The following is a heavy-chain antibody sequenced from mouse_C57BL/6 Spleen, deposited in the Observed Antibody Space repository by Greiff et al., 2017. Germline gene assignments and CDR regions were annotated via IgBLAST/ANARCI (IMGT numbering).Heavy chain of an antibody. Sequence: QVQLKESGAELARPGASVKLSCKASGYTFTSYGISWVKQRTGQGLEWIGEIYPRSGNTYYNEKFKGKATLTADKSSSTAYMELRSLTSEDSAVYFCARGTTVVARDYWGQGTSVTVSS. CDR3: ARGTTVVARDY. D-gene: IGHD1-1*01. V-gene: IGHV1-81*01. CDR2: IYPRSGNT. CDR1: GYTFTSYG. J-gene: IGHJ4*01.